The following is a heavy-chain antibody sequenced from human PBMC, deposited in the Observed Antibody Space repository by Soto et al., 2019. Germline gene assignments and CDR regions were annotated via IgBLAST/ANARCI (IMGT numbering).Heavy chain of an antibody. CDR3: AGVVRFLEWLPDY. D-gene: IGHD3-3*01. J-gene: IGHJ4*02. CDR2: ISGSGGST. Sequence: GGSLRLSCAASGFTFSSYAMSWVRQAPGKGLEWVSAISGSGGSTYYADSVKGRFTISRDNSKNTLYLQMNSLRAEDTAVYYCAGVVRFLEWLPDYWGQGTLVTVSS. V-gene: IGHV3-23*01. CDR1: GFTFSSYA.